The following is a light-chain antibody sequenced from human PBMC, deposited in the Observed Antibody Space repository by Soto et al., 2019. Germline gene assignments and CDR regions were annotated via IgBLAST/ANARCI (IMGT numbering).Light chain of an antibody. CDR2: DAS. CDR1: QSVSSY. V-gene: IGKV3-11*01. J-gene: IGKJ1*01. Sequence: EIVLTQSPAPLSLSPGERATLSCRASQSVSSYLAWYQQKPGQAPRLLIYDASNRATGSPARFSGSGSGTDFTRTISSLEPEDFAVYYWQQRSNWPPTFGRETKVEIK. CDR3: QQRSNWPPT.